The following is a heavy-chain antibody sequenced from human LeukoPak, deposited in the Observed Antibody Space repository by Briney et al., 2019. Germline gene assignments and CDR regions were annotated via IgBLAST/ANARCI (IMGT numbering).Heavy chain of an antibody. CDR1: GGSISSYY. Sequence: SETLSLTCTVSGGSISSYYWSWIRQPPGKGLEWIGYIYYSGSTNYNPSLKSRATISVDTSKNQFSLKLSSVTAADTAVYYCARGHCSSTSCYALSLTWFDPWGQGTLVTVSS. D-gene: IGHD2-2*01. V-gene: IGHV4-59*01. CDR2: IYYSGST. J-gene: IGHJ5*02. CDR3: ARGHCSSTSCYALSLTWFDP.